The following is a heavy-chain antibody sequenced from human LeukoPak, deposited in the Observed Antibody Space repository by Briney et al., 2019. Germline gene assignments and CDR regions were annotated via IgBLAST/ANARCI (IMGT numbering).Heavy chain of an antibody. J-gene: IGHJ4*02. V-gene: IGHV1-18*01. Sequence: ASVKVSCKASGYSFTTYGISWVRQAPGQGLEWMGWISAYNGNTNYAQKLQGRVTMTTDTSTSTAYMELRSLRSDDTAVYYCARDQLGIEGVDYWGQGTLVIVSS. D-gene: IGHD7-27*01. CDR1: GYSFTTYG. CDR2: ISAYNGNT. CDR3: ARDQLGIEGVDY.